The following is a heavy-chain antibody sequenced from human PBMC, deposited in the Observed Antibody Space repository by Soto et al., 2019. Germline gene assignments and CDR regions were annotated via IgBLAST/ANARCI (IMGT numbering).Heavy chain of an antibody. V-gene: IGHV3-23*01. Sequence: GGSLRLSCAASGFTFSSYAMSWVRQAPGKGLEWVSAISGSGGSTYYADSVKGRFTISRDNSKNTLYLQMNSRRAEDTAVYYCAKGGWGSGSYFPYWGQGTLVTVSS. J-gene: IGHJ4*02. CDR2: ISGSGGST. CDR1: GFTFSSYA. D-gene: IGHD3-10*01. CDR3: AKGGWGSGSYFPY.